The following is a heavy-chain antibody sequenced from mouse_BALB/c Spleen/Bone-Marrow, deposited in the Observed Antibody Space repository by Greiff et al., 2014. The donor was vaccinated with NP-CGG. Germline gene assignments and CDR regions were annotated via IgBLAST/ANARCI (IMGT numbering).Heavy chain of an antibody. D-gene: IGHD4-1*01. V-gene: IGHV3-1*02. CDR2: IHYSGTT. CDR3: ARFAGTPYTMDY. J-gene: IGHJ4*01. CDR1: GYSITSDYS. Sequence: VQLKDSGPDLVKPSQSLSLTCTVTGYSITSDYSWHWIRQFPGNKLEWMGYIHYSGTTVYNPSLKSRISITRDTSNNQFFLQLNSVTTEDTATYYCARFAGTPYTMDYWGQGTSVTVSS.